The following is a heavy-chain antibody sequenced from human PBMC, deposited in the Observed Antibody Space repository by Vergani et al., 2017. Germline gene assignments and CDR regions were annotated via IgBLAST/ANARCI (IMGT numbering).Heavy chain of an antibody. J-gene: IGHJ4*02. D-gene: IGHD3-10*01. V-gene: IGHV4-61*02. CDR3: ASDRRFRWSYFHLGL. Sequence: QVQLQESGPGLLKPSQTLSLTRTVSGDSISSDNLYWHWLRQPAGKGLDWIGRFYSRAIYNYNPSLKSRVSMSLDTSKNQFSLHLTSVTAADSATYYCASDRRFRWSYFHLGLWGQGALVNVSS. CDR2: FYSRAIY. CDR1: GDSISSDNLY.